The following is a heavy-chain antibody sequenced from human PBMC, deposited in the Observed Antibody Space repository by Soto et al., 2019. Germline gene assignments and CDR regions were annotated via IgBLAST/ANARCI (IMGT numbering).Heavy chain of an antibody. CDR2: ISAHNGNK. CDR1: GYTFTSYG. V-gene: IGHV1-18*01. D-gene: IGHD6-13*01. Sequence: QVQLVQSGAEVKKPGASVKVSCKASGYTFTSYGISWVRQAPGQVLEWRGWISAHNGNKKSAQKLQGRVNMTTDTSASTAYMELCSLRSDATAGYSCARDLGQQLFEYWGQGSLVTVSS. J-gene: IGHJ4*02. CDR3: ARDLGQQLFEY.